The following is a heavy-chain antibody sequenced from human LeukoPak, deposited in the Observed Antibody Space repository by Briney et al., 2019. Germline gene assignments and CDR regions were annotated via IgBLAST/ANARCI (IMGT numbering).Heavy chain of an antibody. J-gene: IGHJ4*02. Sequence: GASVKFSCKASGYTCTSYGISWVRQAPGQGLEWMGWMSAYNGSTNYAQKLQGRVTMTTDTSTSTAYMELRSLRSGDTAVYYCARDVTMVRGVRTRFDYWGQGTLVTVSS. CDR1: GYTCTSYG. D-gene: IGHD3-10*01. CDR3: ARDVTMVRGVRTRFDY. CDR2: MSAYNGST. V-gene: IGHV1-18*01.